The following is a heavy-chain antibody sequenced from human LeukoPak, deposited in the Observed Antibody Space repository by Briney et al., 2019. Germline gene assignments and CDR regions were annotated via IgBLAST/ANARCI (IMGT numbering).Heavy chain of an antibody. CDR2: ISYDGSNK. CDR3: ARALGTTVTSAYYYYYYGMDV. J-gene: IGHJ6*02. Sequence: PGRSLRLSCAASGFTFSSYAMHWVRQAPGKGLEWVAVISYDGSNKYYADSVKGRFTISRDNSKNKLYLKMNRLRAEDTAVYYCARALGTTVTSAYYYYYYGMDVWGQGTTVTVSS. D-gene: IGHD4-11*01. CDR1: GFTFSSYA. V-gene: IGHV3-30-3*01.